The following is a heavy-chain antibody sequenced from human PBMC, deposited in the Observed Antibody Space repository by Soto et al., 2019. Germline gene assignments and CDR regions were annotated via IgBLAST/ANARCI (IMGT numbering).Heavy chain of an antibody. CDR2: IYWDDDK. CDR3: AHRRGGHNWYDGDFDY. D-gene: IGHD1-1*01. J-gene: IGHJ4*02. CDR1: GFSLATTGVG. Sequence: QITLKESGPALVNPTQPLTLTCTFSGFSLATTGVGVGWIRQPPGKALECLALIYWDDDKRYNPSLRSRLTITKDISKNQVVLSMTNMDPVDTATYYCAHRRGGHNWYDGDFDYWGQGTLITVSS. V-gene: IGHV2-5*02.